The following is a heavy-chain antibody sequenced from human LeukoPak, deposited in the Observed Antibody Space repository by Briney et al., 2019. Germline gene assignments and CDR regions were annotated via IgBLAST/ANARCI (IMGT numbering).Heavy chain of an antibody. Sequence: PGGSLRLSCTASGLIFGDYAMSWFRQAPGKGLEWVGLIRSNVHGGTTEYAASVKGRFTISRDDSKRIAYLQMNSLKTEDTALYYCTRLRSGYIDFWGQGTLVTVSS. J-gene: IGHJ4*02. CDR1: GLIFGDYA. CDR3: TRLRSGYIDF. CDR2: IRSNVHGGTT. V-gene: IGHV3-49*03. D-gene: IGHD4-17*01.